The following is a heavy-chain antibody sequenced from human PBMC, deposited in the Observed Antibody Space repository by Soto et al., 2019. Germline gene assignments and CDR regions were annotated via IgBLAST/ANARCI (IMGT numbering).Heavy chain of an antibody. CDR2: INPNTGDI. CDR3: ARGYTYGSFDN. D-gene: IGHD5-18*01. Sequence: QVQLAQSGAEVKEPGASVKVSCRASGYSFTGHYIHWVRQAPGQGLEWMGWINPNTGDISYAERFLGRVIMTRDTSISTAYMELNWLRSDDTAVYYCARGYTYGSFDNWAQGTLVTVSS. J-gene: IGHJ4*02. CDR1: GYSFTGHY. V-gene: IGHV1-2*02.